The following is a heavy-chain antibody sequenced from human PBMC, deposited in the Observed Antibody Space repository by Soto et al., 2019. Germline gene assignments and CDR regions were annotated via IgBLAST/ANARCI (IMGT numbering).Heavy chain of an antibody. CDR1: GYTFTSYG. V-gene: IGHV1-18*04. CDR2: ISAYNGNT. Sequence: ASVKVSCKASGYTFTSYGISWVRQAPGQGLEWMGWISAYNGNTNYAQKLQGRVTMTTDTSTSTAYMELRSLRSDDTAVYYCARGSRDYYDSSGPFDYWAREPWSPSPQ. J-gene: IGHJ4*02. CDR3: ARGSRDYYDSSGPFDY. D-gene: IGHD3-22*01.